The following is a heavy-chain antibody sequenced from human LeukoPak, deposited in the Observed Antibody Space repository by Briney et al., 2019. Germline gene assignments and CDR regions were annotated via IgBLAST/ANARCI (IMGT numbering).Heavy chain of an antibody. J-gene: IGHJ3*02. CDR1: GGSISSYY. Sequence: SETLSLTCTVSGGSISSYYWSWIRQPPGKGLEWIGYIYYSGSTNYNPSLKSRVTISVDTSKNQFSLKLSSVTAADTAVYYCAREKTVALNPHTWIRYAFDIWGQGTMVTVSS. V-gene: IGHV4-59*01. CDR3: AREKTVALNPHTWIRYAFDI. CDR2: IYYSGST. D-gene: IGHD5-18*01.